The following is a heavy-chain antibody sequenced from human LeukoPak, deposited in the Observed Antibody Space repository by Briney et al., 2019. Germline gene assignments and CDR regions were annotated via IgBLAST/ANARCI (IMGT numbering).Heavy chain of an antibody. CDR2: IDWDDDK. Sequence: SGPTLVNPTQTLTLTCTFSCFSLSTSGVCVSWIRQPPGKALEWLALIDWDDDKYYSTSLKTRLTISKDTSKNQVVLIMTDMDPVDTATYYCARIYSSGWSNDYWGQGTLVTVSS. V-gene: IGHV2-70*01. J-gene: IGHJ4*02. D-gene: IGHD6-19*01. CDR3: ARIYSSGWSNDY. CDR1: CFSLSTSGVC.